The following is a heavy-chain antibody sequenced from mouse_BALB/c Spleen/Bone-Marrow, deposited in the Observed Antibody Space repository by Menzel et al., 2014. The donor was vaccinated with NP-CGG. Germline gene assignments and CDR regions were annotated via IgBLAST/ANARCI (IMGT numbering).Heavy chain of an antibody. J-gene: IGHJ2*01. D-gene: IGHD1-1*01. CDR3: ARDSITTVVATDY. Sequence: QVQLQQPGAELVKPGASVKLPCKASGCTLTSYWMHWVKQRPGQGLEWIGEIDPSDSYTNYNQKFKGKATLTVDKSSSTAYMQLSSLTSEDSAVYYCARDSITTVVATDYWGQGTTLTVSS. CDR2: IDPSDSYT. V-gene: IGHV1-69*02. CDR1: GCTLTSYW.